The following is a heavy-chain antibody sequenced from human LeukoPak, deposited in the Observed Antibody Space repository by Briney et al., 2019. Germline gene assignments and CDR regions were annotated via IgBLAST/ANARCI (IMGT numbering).Heavy chain of an antibody. CDR1: GLTFSIYW. CDR3: ARGGPSGEFDY. D-gene: IGHD2-15*01. J-gene: IGHJ4*02. V-gene: IGHV3-74*01. Sequence: PGGSLRLSCEASGLTFSIYWMHWVRQAPGQGLVWVSRISNDGSDRAYAESVKGRFTISRDNAKNTQYLQMNSLRAEDTAVYYCARGGPSGEFDYWGQGTLVTVSS. CDR2: ISNDGSDR.